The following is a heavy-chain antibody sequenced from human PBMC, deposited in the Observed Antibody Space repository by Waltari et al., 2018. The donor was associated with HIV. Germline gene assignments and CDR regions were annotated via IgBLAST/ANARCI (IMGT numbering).Heavy chain of an antibody. CDR1: GGTFSSYA. CDR2: IIPIFGTA. Sequence: QVQLVQSGAEVKKPGSSVKVSCKASGGTFSSYAISWVRQAPGPGLEWMGGIIPIFGTANYAQKFQGRVTITADESTSTAYMELSSLRSEDTAVYYCARGENDCSSTSCYVSLDYWGQGTLVTVSS. D-gene: IGHD2-2*01. V-gene: IGHV1-69*13. CDR3: ARGENDCSSTSCYVSLDY. J-gene: IGHJ4*02.